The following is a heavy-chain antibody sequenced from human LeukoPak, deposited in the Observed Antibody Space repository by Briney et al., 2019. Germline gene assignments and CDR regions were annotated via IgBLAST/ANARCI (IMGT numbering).Heavy chain of an antibody. Sequence: QPGGSLRLSCAASGFTFSSYAMHWVRQAPGKGLEWVAVISYDGSNKYYADSVKGRFTISRDNSKNTLYLQMNSLRAEDTAVYYCAREEHIVVVTGFDYWGQGTLVTVSS. CDR2: ISYDGSNK. J-gene: IGHJ4*02. CDR1: GFTFSSYA. V-gene: IGHV3-30-3*01. D-gene: IGHD2-21*02. CDR3: AREEHIVVVTGFDY.